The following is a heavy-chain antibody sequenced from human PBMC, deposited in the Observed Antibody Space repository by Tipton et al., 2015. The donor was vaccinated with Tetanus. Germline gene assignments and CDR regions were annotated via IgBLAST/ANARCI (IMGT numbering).Heavy chain of an antibody. CDR2: ISFDGAEH. D-gene: IGHD1-26*01. CDR3: ARVKGRSGSYRDAYDM. Sequence: SGAEVKEAGESLRISCKASGYRFSSYWIAWVRQMPGKGLEWVAVISFDGAEHYSAGSVKGRLTMSRDNSKNTMNFQLNSLTPEDTAVYYCARVKGRSGSYRDAYDMWGRGTRVIVSS. CDR1: GYRFSSYW. J-gene: IGHJ3*02. V-gene: IGHV3-30*19.